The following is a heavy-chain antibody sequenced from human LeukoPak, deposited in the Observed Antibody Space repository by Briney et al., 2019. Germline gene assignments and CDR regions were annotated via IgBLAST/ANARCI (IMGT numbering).Heavy chain of an antibody. J-gene: IGHJ3*02. CDR1: GGTFSSYA. D-gene: IGHD1-26*01. CDR2: IIPIFGTA. CDR3: ARAGGSYVTNAFDI. Sequence: ASVKVSCKASGGTFSSYAISWVRQAPGQGLEWMGGIIPIFGTANYAQKFQGRVTITADESTSTAYMELSSLRSEDTAVYYCARAGGSYVTNAFDIWGQGTMVTVSS. V-gene: IGHV1-69*01.